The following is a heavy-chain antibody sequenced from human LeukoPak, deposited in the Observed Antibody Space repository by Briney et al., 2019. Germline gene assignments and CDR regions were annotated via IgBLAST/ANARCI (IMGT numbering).Heavy chain of an antibody. CDR3: ARDPYSGSYGNYYYYFMDV. Sequence: GGSLRLSCAASGFTFSSNYMTWVRQAPGKGLEWVSVIHKNAITYYADTVKGRFTISRDNAKNSLYLQMNSLRAEDTAVYYCARDPYSGSYGNYYYYFMDVWGKGTTVTISS. CDR2: IHKNAIT. J-gene: IGHJ6*03. D-gene: IGHD1-26*01. V-gene: IGHV3-53*01. CDR1: GFTFSSNY.